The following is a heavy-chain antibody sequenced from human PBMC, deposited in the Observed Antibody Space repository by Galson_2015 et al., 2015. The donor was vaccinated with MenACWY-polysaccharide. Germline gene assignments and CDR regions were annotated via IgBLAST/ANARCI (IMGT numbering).Heavy chain of an antibody. Sequence: SLRLSCAASGFTFSSYWMTWVRQAPGKGQEWVANIKKDGSEKYYVDSVKGRFTISRDNSKNSLYLQMHSLRAEDTAVYSCARGHYGMDVWGQGTTVTVSS. CDR1: GFTFSSYW. J-gene: IGHJ6*02. CDR2: IKKDGSEK. CDR3: ARGHYGMDV. V-gene: IGHV3-7*01.